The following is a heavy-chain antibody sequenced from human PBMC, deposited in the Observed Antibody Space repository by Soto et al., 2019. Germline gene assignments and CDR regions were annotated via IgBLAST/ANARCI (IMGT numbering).Heavy chain of an antibody. CDR1: GFALSSFA. CDR3: TNVPG. J-gene: IGHJ4*02. Sequence: EVQLFESGGGLVQPGGSLSLTSAGSGFALSSFAMNCVRQAPGKGLEWVSASSGTGVSAYDADSVSGRCTVSRDNSKNTVFCQMNSLRAEDTAVYYCTNVPGWGQGTLVTVSS. D-gene: IGHD2-2*01. CDR2: SSGTGVSA. V-gene: IGHV3-23*01.